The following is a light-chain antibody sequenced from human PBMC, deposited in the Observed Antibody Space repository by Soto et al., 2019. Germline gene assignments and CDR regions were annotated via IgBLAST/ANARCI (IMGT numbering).Light chain of an antibody. CDR1: QGIRND. CDR2: AAS. CDR3: LPDYNYPWT. J-gene: IGKJ1*01. V-gene: IGKV1-6*01. Sequence: AIQMTQSPSSLSASVGDRVTITCRASQGIRNDLGCYQQKPGKAPKLLIYAASSLQSGVPSRFSGSGSGTDFTLTIRSLQPEDFATYYCLPDYNYPWTFGQGTKVEIK.